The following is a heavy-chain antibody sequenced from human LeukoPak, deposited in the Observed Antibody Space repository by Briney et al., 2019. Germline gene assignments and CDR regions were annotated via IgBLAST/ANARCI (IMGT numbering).Heavy chain of an antibody. D-gene: IGHD6-13*01. Sequence: PGGSLRLSCAAASGLTFSTYTMNWVRQAPGKGLEWVSSISSSLSYIYYADSVKGRFTISRDNAKNSLYLQMNSLRAEDTAVYYCAKDPYSSAWFSRDWFDPWGQGTLVTVSS. J-gene: IGHJ5*02. V-gene: IGHV3-21*04. CDR3: AKDPYSSAWFSRDWFDP. CDR1: GLTFSTYT. CDR2: ISSSLSYI.